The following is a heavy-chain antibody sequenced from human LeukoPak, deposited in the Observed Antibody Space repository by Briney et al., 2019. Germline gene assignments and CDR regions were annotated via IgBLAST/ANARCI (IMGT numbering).Heavy chain of an antibody. J-gene: IGHJ4*02. D-gene: IGHD5-12*01. CDR3: ARDPSALGGYFDY. CDR2: IDSDGSST. V-gene: IGHV3-74*01. Sequence: PGGSLRLSCAASGFTFSPYWMHWVRQAPGKGLVWVSRIDSDGSSTAYADSVKGRFTISRDNAKNTLYLQMNSLRAEDTAVYYCARDPSALGGYFDYWGQGTLVTVS. CDR1: GFTFSPYW.